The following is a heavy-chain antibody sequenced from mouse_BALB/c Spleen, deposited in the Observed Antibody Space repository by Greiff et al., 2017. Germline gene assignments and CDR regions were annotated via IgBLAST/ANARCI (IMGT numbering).Heavy chain of an antibody. V-gene: IGHV5-4*02. D-gene: IGHD1-1*01. CDR2: ISDGGSYT. J-gene: IGHJ4*01. CDR1: GFTFSDYY. CDR3: ARDPYGSSYRYYAMDY. Sequence: EVHLVESGGGLVKPGGSLKLSCAASGFTFSDYYMYWVRQTPEKRLEWVATISDGGSYTYYPDSVKGRFTISRDNAKNNLYLQMSSLKSEDTAMYYCARDPYGSSYRYYAMDYWGQGTSVTVSS.